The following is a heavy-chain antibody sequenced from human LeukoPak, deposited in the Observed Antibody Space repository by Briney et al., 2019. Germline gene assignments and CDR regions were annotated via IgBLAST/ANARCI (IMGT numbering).Heavy chain of an antibody. CDR3: AKDQLVGYYDSSGYFDY. J-gene: IGHJ4*02. CDR1: GFTFSSYG. V-gene: IGHV3-30*18. D-gene: IGHD3-22*01. Sequence: GGSLRLSCAASGFTFSSYGMHWVRQAPGKGLEWVAVISYDGSNKYYADSVKGRFTISRDNSKNTLYLQMNSLRAEDTAVYYCAKDQLVGYYDSSGYFDYWGQGTLVTVSS. CDR2: ISYDGSNK.